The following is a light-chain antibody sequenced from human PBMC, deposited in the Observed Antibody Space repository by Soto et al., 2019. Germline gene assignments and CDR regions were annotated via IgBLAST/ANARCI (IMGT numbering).Light chain of an antibody. CDR2: DVS. J-gene: IGLJ2*01. CDR1: SSDVGGYNF. Sequence: QSALTQPASVSGSHGQSITISCTGTSSDVGGYNFVSWYQQHPGKAPKLMIYDVSNRPSGVSNRFSGSKSGNTASLTISGLQIEDEADYYCSSYTSSTTPVFGGGTKVTVL. CDR3: SSYTSSTTPV. V-gene: IGLV2-14*03.